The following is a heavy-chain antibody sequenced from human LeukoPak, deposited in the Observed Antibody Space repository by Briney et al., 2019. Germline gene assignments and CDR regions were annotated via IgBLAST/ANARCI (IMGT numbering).Heavy chain of an antibody. Sequence: ASETLSLTCTVYGGSISSYYWSWIRQPPGKGLEWIGYIYYSGSTNYNPSLKSRVTISVDTSKNQFSLKLSSVTAADTAVYYCARALPTGYYGMDVWGQGTTVTVSS. V-gene: IGHV4-59*13. CDR2: IYYSGST. CDR1: GGSISSYY. J-gene: IGHJ6*02. CDR3: ARALPTGYYGMDV. D-gene: IGHD4-17*01.